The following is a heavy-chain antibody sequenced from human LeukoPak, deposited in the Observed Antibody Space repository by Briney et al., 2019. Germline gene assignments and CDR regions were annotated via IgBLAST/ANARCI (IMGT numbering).Heavy chain of an antibody. CDR1: GYTFTSYY. Sequence: DSVKVSCKASGYTFTSYYMHWVRQAPGQGLEWMGIINPSDGSANYAQKFQGRVTMTRDTSTSTVYMELSSLRSEDTAVYYCARDGGLVKRVANNWFDPWGQGTLVTVSS. CDR3: ARDGGLVKRVANNWFDP. J-gene: IGHJ5*02. D-gene: IGHD3-16*01. CDR2: INPSDGSA. V-gene: IGHV1-46*01.